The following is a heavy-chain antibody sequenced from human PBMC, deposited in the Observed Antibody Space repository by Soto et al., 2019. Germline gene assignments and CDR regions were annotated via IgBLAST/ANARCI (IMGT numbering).Heavy chain of an antibody. V-gene: IGHV4-59*01. CDR2: IYYSGST. CDR3: ARDRYSGYDYDYYGMDV. D-gene: IGHD5-12*01. Sequence: SETLSLTCTVSGGSISIYYWSWIRHPPGKGLEWIGYIYYSGSTNYNPSLKSRVTISVDASKNQFSLKLSSVTAADTAVYYCARDRYSGYDYDYYGMDVWGQGTTVTVSS. CDR1: GGSISIYY. J-gene: IGHJ6*02.